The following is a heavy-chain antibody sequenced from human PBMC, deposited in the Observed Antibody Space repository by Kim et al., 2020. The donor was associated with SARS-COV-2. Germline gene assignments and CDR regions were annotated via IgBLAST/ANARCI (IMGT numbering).Heavy chain of an antibody. CDR3: AKIVAGWFDP. D-gene: IGHD5-12*01. J-gene: IGHJ5*02. Sequence: STYYAGSVQGRFTLPRDNSKTTLDLQMNSLRAEDTAVYYCAKIVAGWFDPWGQGTLVTVSS. CDR2: ST. V-gene: IGHV3-23*01.